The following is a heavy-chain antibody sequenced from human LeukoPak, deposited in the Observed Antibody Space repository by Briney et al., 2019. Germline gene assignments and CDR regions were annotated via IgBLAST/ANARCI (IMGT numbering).Heavy chain of an antibody. CDR1: GYIFTHYW. CDR2: IYPADSDT. J-gene: IGHJ6*02. CDR3: GRSGHYGTDV. V-gene: IGHV5-51*01. Sequence: GESLKISCQVSGYIFTHYWIGWVRQMPGKGLESMGIIYPADSDTTYSPSFQGQVTISVDKSINTAYLQWRSLKASDTAMYYCGRSGHYGTDVWGQGTTVTVSS. D-gene: IGHD3-10*01.